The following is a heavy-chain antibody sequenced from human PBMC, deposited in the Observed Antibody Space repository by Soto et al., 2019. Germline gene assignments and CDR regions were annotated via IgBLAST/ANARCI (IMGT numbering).Heavy chain of an antibody. D-gene: IGHD2-21*02. CDR2: IYYSGRT. V-gene: IGHV4-31*03. J-gene: IGHJ4*02. CDR3: ASVIGGDSAYYFDF. CDR1: GVSISSGGYY. Sequence: PSETLSLTCTVSGVSISSGGYYWSWIRQHPGKGLEWIGNIYYSGRTYYNPSLKSRVILSVDTSKNHFSLTLRSVTAADSAMYYCASVIGGDSAYYFDFWGQGALVTSPQ.